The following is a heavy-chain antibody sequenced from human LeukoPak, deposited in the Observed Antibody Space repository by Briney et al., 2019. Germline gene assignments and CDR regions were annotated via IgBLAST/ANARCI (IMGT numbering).Heavy chain of an antibody. V-gene: IGHV3-20*04. CDR1: GFTFDDYG. D-gene: IGHD3-10*01. Sequence: AGGSLRLSCAASGFTFDDYGMNWVRQAPGKGLEWVSGINWNGGSTGYVDSVKGRFTISRDNAKNSLYLQMYSLRADDTAFYYCARDLHHYYGSESYYTGAFDIWGQGTMVTVSS. CDR2: INWNGGST. CDR3: ARDLHHYYGSESYYTGAFDI. J-gene: IGHJ3*02.